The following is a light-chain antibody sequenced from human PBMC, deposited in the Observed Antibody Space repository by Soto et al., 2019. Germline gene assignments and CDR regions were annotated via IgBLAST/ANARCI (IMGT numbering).Light chain of an antibody. CDR2: DAS. V-gene: IGKV3-11*01. CDR1: QSVSSY. Sequence: EIVLTQSPATLSLSPGERATLSCRASQSVSSYLAWYQQKPGQAPRLLIYDASNRATGIPARFSGSGSGTDFTLTISSLEPEDLAVYYCHQGSNWPPLTFGGGTKVEIK. CDR3: HQGSNWPPLT. J-gene: IGKJ4*01.